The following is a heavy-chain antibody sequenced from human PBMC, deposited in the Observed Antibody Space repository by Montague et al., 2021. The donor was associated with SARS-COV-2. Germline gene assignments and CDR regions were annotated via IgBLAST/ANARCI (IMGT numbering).Heavy chain of an antibody. CDR1: GGSISSGGYY. D-gene: IGHD5-24*01. Sequence: TLSLTCTVSGGSISSGGYYWSWIRQHPGKGLEWIGYIYYSGSTYYNPSLKSRVTISVDTSKNQFSLKLSSVTAADTAVYYCARVSVEMATMGVYYYGMDVWGQGITVTVSS. CDR3: ARVSVEMATMGVYYYGMDV. CDR2: IYYSGST. J-gene: IGHJ6*02. V-gene: IGHV4-31*03.